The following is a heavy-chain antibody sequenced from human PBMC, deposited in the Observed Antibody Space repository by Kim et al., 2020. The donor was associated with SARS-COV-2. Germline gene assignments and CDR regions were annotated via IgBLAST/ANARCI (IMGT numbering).Heavy chain of an antibody. CDR2: ISYDGSNK. J-gene: IGHJ4*02. Sequence: GGSLRLSCAASGFTFSSYGMHWVRQAPGKGLEWVAVISYDGSNKYYADSVKGRFTISRDNSKNTLYLQMNSLRAEDTAVYYCARDPVSKWELLPYFDYWGQGTLVTVSS. CDR3: ARDPVSKWELLPYFDY. CDR1: GFTFSSYG. V-gene: IGHV3-33*05. D-gene: IGHD1-26*01.